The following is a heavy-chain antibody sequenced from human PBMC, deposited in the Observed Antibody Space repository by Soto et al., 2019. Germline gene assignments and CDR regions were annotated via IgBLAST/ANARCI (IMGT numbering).Heavy chain of an antibody. D-gene: IGHD6-19*01. CDR1: GYTFISYG. J-gene: IGHJ3*02. CDR2: ISPYNSNT. CDR3: ARDRKQWLVDAFDI. V-gene: IGHV1-18*01. Sequence: QVQLVQSGAEVKKPGASVKVSCQASGYTFISYGVSWVRQAPGQGLEWMGWISPYNSNTNYAQNLQGRVSMTTDTSTSTAYMELRSLRSDDTAVYYWARDRKQWLVDAFDIWGQGTMVTVSS.